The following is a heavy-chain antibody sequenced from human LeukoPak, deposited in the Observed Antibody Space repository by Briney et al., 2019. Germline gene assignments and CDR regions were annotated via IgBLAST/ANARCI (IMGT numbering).Heavy chain of an antibody. J-gene: IGHJ6*02. CDR2: INPSGGST. CDR3: ARDSLDPPSGMDV. CDR1: GYTFTSYY. Sequence: GASVKVSCKASGYTFTSYYMHWVRQAPGQGLEWMGIINPSGGSTSYAQKFQGRATMTRDTSTSTVYMELSSLRSEDTAVYYCARDSLDPPSGMDVWGQGTTVTVS. V-gene: IGHV1-46*01.